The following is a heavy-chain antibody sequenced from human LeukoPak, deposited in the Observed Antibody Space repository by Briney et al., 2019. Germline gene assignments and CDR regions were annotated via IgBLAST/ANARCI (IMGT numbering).Heavy chain of an antibody. CDR3: ASQGGRGYYDSSGYYYPFDY. Sequence: ASVQVSCKASGYTFTGYYMRWVRQAPGQGLEWMGWINPNSGGTNYAQNFQGRVTMTRDTSISTAYMELSRLRSDDTAVYYCASQGGRGYYDSSGYYYPFDYWGQGTLVTVSS. CDR1: GYTFTGYY. CDR2: INPNSGGT. J-gene: IGHJ4*02. D-gene: IGHD3-22*01. V-gene: IGHV1-2*02.